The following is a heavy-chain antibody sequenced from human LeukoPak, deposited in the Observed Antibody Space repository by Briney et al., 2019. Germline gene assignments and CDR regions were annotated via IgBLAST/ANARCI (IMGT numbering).Heavy chain of an antibody. Sequence: ASVKVSCKASGYTFIAYYMHWVRQAPGQGLEWMGWINPNSGDTNYAQKFQGRVTMPSHTSITTAYLVVSTLTSDDTAVYFCATDSAMAAIGGVDSWGQGTLVTVSS. CDR2: INPNSGDT. CDR1: GYTFIAYY. J-gene: IGHJ4*02. D-gene: IGHD6-19*01. V-gene: IGHV1-2*02. CDR3: ATDSAMAAIGGVDS.